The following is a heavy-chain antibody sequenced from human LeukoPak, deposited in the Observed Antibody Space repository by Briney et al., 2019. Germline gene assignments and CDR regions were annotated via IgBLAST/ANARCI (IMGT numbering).Heavy chain of an antibody. D-gene: IGHD2-21*01. CDR3: AKFVVTQTYYYYGMDV. Sequence: GGSLRLSCAASGFTFSSYAMSWVRQAPGKGLERVSAISGSGGSTYYADSVEGRFTISRDNSKNTLYLQMNSLRAEDTAVYYCAKFVVTQTYYYYGMDVWGQGTTVTVSS. CDR1: GFTFSSYA. J-gene: IGHJ6*02. V-gene: IGHV3-23*01. CDR2: ISGSGGST.